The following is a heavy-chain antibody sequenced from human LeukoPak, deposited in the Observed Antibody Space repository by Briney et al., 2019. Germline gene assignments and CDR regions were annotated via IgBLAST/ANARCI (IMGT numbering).Heavy chain of an antibody. D-gene: IGHD3-16*02. J-gene: IGHJ3*02. CDR2: IWYDGRNK. Sequence: QPGGSLRLSCAASGFTFSSYGMHWVRQAPGKGLEGVAVIWYDGRNKFYENPLKGRFSISRDNSKNTLYLQMNSLRAEDTAVYYCARVNRGDAFDIWGQGTLVTVSS. V-gene: IGHV3-33*01. CDR1: GFTFSSYG. CDR3: ARVNRGDAFDI.